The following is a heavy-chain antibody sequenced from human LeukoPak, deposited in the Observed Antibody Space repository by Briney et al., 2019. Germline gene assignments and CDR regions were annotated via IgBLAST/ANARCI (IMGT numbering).Heavy chain of an antibody. CDR3: AKVQDYYGSGSYLAVDY. J-gene: IGHJ4*02. CDR1: GFTFSSYV. CDR2: ISYDGSNK. V-gene: IGHV3-30*18. D-gene: IGHD3-10*01. Sequence: PGGSLRLSCAASGFTFSSYVMHWVRQAPGKGLEWVAVISYDGSNKYYADSVKGRFTISRDNSKNTLYLQMNSLRAEDTAVYYCAKVQDYYGSGSYLAVDYWGQGTLVTVSS.